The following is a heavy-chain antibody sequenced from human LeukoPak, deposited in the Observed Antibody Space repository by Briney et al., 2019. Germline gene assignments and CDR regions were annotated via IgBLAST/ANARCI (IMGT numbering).Heavy chain of an antibody. CDR1: GGSISSSSYY. V-gene: IGHV4-61*02. J-gene: IGHJ4*02. D-gene: IGHD5-18*01. Sequence: SETLSLTCTVSGGSISSSSYYWGWIRQPAGKGLEWIGRIYTSGSTNYNPSLKSRVTMSVDTSKNQFSLKLSSVTAADTAVYYCARDVGYSYGPYYFDYWGQGTLVTVSS. CDR3: ARDVGYSYGPYYFDY. CDR2: IYTSGST.